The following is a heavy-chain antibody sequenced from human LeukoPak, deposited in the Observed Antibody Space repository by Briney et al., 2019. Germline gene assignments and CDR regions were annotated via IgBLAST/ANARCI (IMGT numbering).Heavy chain of an antibody. CDR1: GFTFSSYA. Sequence: GGSLRLSCAASGFTFSSYAMHWVRQAPGKGLEWVAVISYDGSNKYYADSVKGRFTISRDNSKNTLYLQMNSLRAEDTAVYYCASLSSGYYDYWAREPWSPSPQ. D-gene: IGHD3-22*01. CDR3: ASLSSGYYDY. CDR2: ISYDGSNK. V-gene: IGHV3-30-3*01. J-gene: IGHJ4*02.